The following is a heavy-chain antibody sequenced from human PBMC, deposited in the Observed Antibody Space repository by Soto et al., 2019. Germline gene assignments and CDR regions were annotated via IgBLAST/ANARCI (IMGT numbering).Heavy chain of an antibody. Sequence: QVQLVQSGAEVKKPGASLKVSQASGYTFTEFGITWVRQAPGQGLAWVGWISTYNGNTNYAQNLQGRVTMTTDTSTNTAYMELRSLRSDDTAVYYCARYGYSSGWYLGTGMDVWGQGTPVTVSS. V-gene: IGHV1-18*04. CDR3: ARYGYSSGWYLGTGMDV. D-gene: IGHD6-19*01. J-gene: IGHJ6*02. CDR1: GYTFTEFG. CDR2: ISTYNGNT.